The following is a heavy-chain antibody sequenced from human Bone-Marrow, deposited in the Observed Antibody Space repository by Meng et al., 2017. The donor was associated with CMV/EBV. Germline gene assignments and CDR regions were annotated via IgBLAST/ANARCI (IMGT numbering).Heavy chain of an antibody. Sequence: GESLKISCAASGFTFSSYSMNWVRQAPGKGLEWVSSISSSSSYIYYADSVKGRFTISRDNAKNSLYLQMNSLRAEDTAVYYCARLSDSSGYRFDYWGQGTLVTVSS. CDR1: GFTFSSYS. V-gene: IGHV3-21*01. D-gene: IGHD3-22*01. CDR2: ISSSSSYI. J-gene: IGHJ4*02. CDR3: ARLSDSSGYRFDY.